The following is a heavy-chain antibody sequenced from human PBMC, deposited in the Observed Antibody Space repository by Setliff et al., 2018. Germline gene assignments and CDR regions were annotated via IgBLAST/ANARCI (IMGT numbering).Heavy chain of an antibody. V-gene: IGHV1-3*01. CDR3: AREVYDILTGYSYWYFDL. CDR2: INGGNGNT. CDR1: GYTFTSYA. D-gene: IGHD3-9*01. Sequence: ASVKVSCKASGYTFTSYALHWLRQAPGQRLEWMAYINGGNGNTHYSQKFRGRVTVTRDTSASTAFMELSTLSSEDTAVYYCAREVYDILTGYSYWYFDLWGRGTLVTVSS. J-gene: IGHJ2*01.